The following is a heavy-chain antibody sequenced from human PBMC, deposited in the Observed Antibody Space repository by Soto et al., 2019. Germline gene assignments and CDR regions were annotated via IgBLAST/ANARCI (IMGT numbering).Heavy chain of an antibody. V-gene: IGHV3-20*04. J-gene: IGHJ4*02. Sequence: GGSLRLSCAASGFTFDDYAMSWVRQAPGKGLEWVSGINWNGGSTGYADSVKGRFTISRDNAKNSLYLQINSLRAEDTALYYCARDRHYYGSGSGPQDYWGQGPRSPSPQ. D-gene: IGHD3-10*01. CDR1: GFTFDDYA. CDR3: ARDRHYYGSGSGPQDY. CDR2: INWNGGST.